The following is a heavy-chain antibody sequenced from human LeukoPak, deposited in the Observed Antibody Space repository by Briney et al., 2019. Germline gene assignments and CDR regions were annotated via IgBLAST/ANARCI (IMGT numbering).Heavy chain of an antibody. V-gene: IGHV3-23*01. D-gene: IGHD3-10*01. CDR2: ISGSGGST. Sequence: GGSLRLSCAASGFTFSSYGMSWVRQAPGKGLEWVSAISGSGGSTYYADSVKGRFTISRDNSKNTLYLQMNSLRAEDTAVYYCARARGDDWFDPWGQGTLVTVSS. CDR3: ARARGDDWFDP. CDR1: GFTFSSYG. J-gene: IGHJ5*02.